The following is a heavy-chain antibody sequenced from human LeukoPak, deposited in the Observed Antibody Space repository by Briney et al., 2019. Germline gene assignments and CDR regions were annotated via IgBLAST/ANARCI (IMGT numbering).Heavy chain of an antibody. CDR2: ISAYNGNT. Sequence: GASVKVSCKASGYTFTSYYMHWVRQAPGQGLEWMGWISAYNGNTNYAQKLQGRVTMTTDTSTSTAYMELRSLRSDDTAVYYCARSSGDYGYYYYYGMDVWGQGTTVTVSS. J-gene: IGHJ6*02. V-gene: IGHV1-18*04. CDR3: ARSSGDYGYYYYYGMDV. CDR1: GYTFTSYY. D-gene: IGHD4-17*01.